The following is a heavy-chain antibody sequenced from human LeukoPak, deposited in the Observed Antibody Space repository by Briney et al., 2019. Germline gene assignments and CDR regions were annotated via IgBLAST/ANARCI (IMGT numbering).Heavy chain of an antibody. J-gene: IGHJ5*02. CDR2: IKSNSDDGTT. V-gene: IGHV3-15*01. CDR1: GFTFDDYG. CDR3: STHRRWWELLS. Sequence: GGSLRLSCAASGFTFDDYGMSWVRQAPGKGLEWVGRIKSNSDDGTTDYAAPVKGRFTISRDDSKNTLYLQMNSLKIEDTGVYYCSTHRRWWELLSWGQGTLVTVSS. D-gene: IGHD1-26*01.